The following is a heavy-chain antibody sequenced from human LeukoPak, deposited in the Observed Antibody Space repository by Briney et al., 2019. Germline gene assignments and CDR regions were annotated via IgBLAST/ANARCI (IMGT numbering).Heavy chain of an antibody. CDR2: IYYSGST. D-gene: IGHD3-22*01. V-gene: IGHV4-59*01. CDR1: GGSISRYY. CDR3: ARGEVVTPDY. Sequence: SETLSLTCTVPGGSISRYYWCWIRQPPRKGLEWIGYIYYSGSTNYNPSLKSRVTISVDTSKNQFSLKLSSVTAADTAVYYCARGEVVTPDYWGQGTLVTVSS. J-gene: IGHJ4*02.